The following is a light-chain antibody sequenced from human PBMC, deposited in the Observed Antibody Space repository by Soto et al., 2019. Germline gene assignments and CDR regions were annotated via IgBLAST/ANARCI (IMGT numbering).Light chain of an antibody. CDR1: QSVLYSSNNKNY. V-gene: IGKV4-1*01. CDR3: QQYSIWRT. CDR2: GAS. Sequence: DIVMTQPPDSLAVSLGERATINCKSSQSVLYSSNNKNYLAWYQQKAGQAPRLLIYGASTRATGIPARFSGSGSGTEFTLTISSLESEDFAVYYCQQYSIWRTFGQGTKVDIK. J-gene: IGKJ1*01.